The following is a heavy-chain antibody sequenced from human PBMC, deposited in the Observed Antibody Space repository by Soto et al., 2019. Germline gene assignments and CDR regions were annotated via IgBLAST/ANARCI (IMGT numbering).Heavy chain of an antibody. CDR3: ARETAGKYFQH. CDR1: GFTFSSYA. CDR2: ISYDGSNK. Sequence: QVQLVESGGGVVQPGRSLRLSCAASGFTFSSYAMHWVRQAPGKGLEWVAVISYDGSNKYYADSVKGRFTISRDNSKNTLYLQMNSLRAEDTAVYYCARETAGKYFQHWGQSTLVTVSS. J-gene: IGHJ1*01. D-gene: IGHD2-21*02. V-gene: IGHV3-30-3*01.